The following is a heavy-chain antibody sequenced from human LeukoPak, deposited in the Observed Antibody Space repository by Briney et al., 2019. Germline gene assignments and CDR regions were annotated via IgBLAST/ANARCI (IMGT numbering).Heavy chain of an antibody. CDR2: IYYSGST. Sequence: SETLSLTCTVSGGSISSSSYYWGWIRQPPGKGLEWVGSIYYSGSTYYNPSLKSRVTIPVDTSKNQFSLKLSSVTAADTAVYYCARRDSSSWYRPSYYYYGMDVWGQGTTVTVSS. CDR3: ARRDSSSWYRPSYYYYGMDV. CDR1: GGSISSSSYY. D-gene: IGHD6-13*01. J-gene: IGHJ6*02. V-gene: IGHV4-39*01.